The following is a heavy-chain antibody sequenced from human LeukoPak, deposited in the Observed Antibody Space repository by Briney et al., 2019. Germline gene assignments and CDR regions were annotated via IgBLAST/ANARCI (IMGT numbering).Heavy chain of an antibody. Sequence: QPGGSLRLSCAAAGFTFSSYWMHWVRQAPGKGRVWVSRINSDGSSTSYADSAKGRFTISRDNAKNTLYLQMNSLRAEDRAVYYCARGYSYGYRIDYWGQGTLVTVSS. CDR2: INSDGSST. V-gene: IGHV3-74*01. CDR1: GFTFSSYW. J-gene: IGHJ4*02. D-gene: IGHD5-18*01. CDR3: ARGYSYGYRIDY.